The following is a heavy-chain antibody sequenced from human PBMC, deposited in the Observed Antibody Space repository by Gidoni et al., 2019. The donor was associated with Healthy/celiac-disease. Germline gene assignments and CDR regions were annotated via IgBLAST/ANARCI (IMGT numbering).Heavy chain of an antibody. CDR3: ARDLCGGDCYTYYYYGMDV. Sequence: QVQLVQSGAEVKTPGASVKVSCKASGYTFTSYAISWVRQAPGQGLEWMGWISAYNGNTNCAQKLQGRVTMTTDTSTSTAYMELRSLRSDDTAVYYCARDLCGGDCYTYYYYGMDVWGQGTTVTVSS. V-gene: IGHV1-18*01. CDR2: ISAYNGNT. CDR1: GYTFTSYA. J-gene: IGHJ6*02. D-gene: IGHD2-21*02.